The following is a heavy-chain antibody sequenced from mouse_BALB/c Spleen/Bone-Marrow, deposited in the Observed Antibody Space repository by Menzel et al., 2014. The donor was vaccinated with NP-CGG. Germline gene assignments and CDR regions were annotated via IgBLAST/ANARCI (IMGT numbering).Heavy chain of an antibody. CDR3: ARGRGAMDY. Sequence: EVQLQQSGAELVRPGALVKLSCKASGFNIKNYYMHWVKQRPEQGLEWIGWIDPENGNTIYDPKFQGKANITADTSSNTAYLQLSSLTSEDTAVYYCARGRGAMDYWGQGTSVTVSS. V-gene: IGHV14-1*02. J-gene: IGHJ4*01. CDR1: GFNIKNYY. CDR2: IDPENGNT.